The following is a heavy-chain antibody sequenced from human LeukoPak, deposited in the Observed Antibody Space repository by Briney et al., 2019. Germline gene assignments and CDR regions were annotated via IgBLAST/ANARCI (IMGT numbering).Heavy chain of an antibody. J-gene: IGHJ3*02. CDR3: ARDVGASAPDAFDI. CDR1: GFILSTYN. Sequence: KPGGSLRLSCAASGFILSTYNMNWVRQAPGKGLEWVSSISSSSNYIYYADSVKGRFTISRDNAKNSLYLQMHSLRVEDTDVYYCARDVGASAPDAFDIWGQGTMVTVSS. CDR2: ISSSSNYI. V-gene: IGHV3-21*01. D-gene: IGHD1-26*01.